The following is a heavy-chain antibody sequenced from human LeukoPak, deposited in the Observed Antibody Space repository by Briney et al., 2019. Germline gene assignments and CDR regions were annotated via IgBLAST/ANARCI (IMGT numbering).Heavy chain of an antibody. Sequence: SETLSLTCAVYGGSFSGYYWSWIRQPPGKGLEWTGEINHSGSTNYNPSLKSRVTISVDTSKNQFSLKLSSVTAADTAVYYCARDSVGATNYFDYWGQGTLVTVSS. J-gene: IGHJ4*02. CDR1: GGSFSGYY. CDR2: INHSGST. CDR3: ARDSVGATNYFDY. D-gene: IGHD1-26*01. V-gene: IGHV4-34*01.